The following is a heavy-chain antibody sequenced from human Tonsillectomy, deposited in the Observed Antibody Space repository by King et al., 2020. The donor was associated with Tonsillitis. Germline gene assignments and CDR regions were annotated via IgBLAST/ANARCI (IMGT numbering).Heavy chain of an antibody. Sequence: VQLVESGGGVVQPGRSLRLSCAASGFTLSRYAIHWVRQAPGKGLEWVAVISHDTFNKNYADSVKGRFTISRDNSKNTVHLQMNSLMTEDTAVYYCARVISDYSFLHGLDVWGQGTTVTVPS. D-gene: IGHD4-17*01. CDR2: ISHDTFNK. CDR1: GFTLSRYA. CDR3: ARVISDYSFLHGLDV. J-gene: IGHJ6*02. V-gene: IGHV3-30-3*01.